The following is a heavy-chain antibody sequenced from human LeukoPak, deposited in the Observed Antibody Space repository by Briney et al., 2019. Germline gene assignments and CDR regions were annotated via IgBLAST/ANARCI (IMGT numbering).Heavy chain of an antibody. CDR2: IYYSGST. CDR1: GGSISSYY. J-gene: IGHJ6*03. Sequence: SETLSLTCTVSGGSISSYYWSWIRQPPGKGLEWIGYIYYSGSTNYNPSLKSRVTISVDTSKNQFSLKLSSLTAADTSVYYCARVSGYYTYYYYYYYMDVWGKGTTVTVSS. CDR3: ARVSGYYTYYYYYYYMDV. V-gene: IGHV4-59*01. D-gene: IGHD3-3*01.